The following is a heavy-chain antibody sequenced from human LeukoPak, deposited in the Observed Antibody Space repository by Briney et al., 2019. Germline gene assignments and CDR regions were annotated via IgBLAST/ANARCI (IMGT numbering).Heavy chain of an antibody. CDR2: INWNGGST. D-gene: IGHD3-22*01. CDR3: ARAKYCYDSSGYCD. J-gene: IGHJ4*02. Sequence: GGSLRLSCAASGFTFDDYGMSWVRQAPGKGLEWASGINWNGGSTGYADSVKGRFTISRDNAKNSLYLQMNSLRAEDTALYYCARAKYCYDSSGYCDWGQGTLVTVSS. V-gene: IGHV3-20*04. CDR1: GFTFDDYG.